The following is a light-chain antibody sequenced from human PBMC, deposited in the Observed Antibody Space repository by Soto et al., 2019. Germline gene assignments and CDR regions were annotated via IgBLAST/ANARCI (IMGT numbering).Light chain of an antibody. J-gene: IGLJ1*01. CDR1: SSDVGNYNY. Sequence: QSVLTQPASVCGSPGQSITISCTGTSSDVGNYNYVSWYQQHPAKAPKLMIFEVSNRPSGISSRFSGSKSGNTASLTISGLQAEDEADYYCSSSTSSSNYVFGTGTKVTVL. CDR2: EVS. CDR3: SSSTSSSNYV. V-gene: IGLV2-14*01.